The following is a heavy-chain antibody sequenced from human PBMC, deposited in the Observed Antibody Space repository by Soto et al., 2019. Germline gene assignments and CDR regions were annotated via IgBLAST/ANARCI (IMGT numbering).Heavy chain of an antibody. V-gene: IGHV4-38-2*02. CDR3: ARDPGNSSSSFDP. D-gene: IGHD6-6*01. J-gene: IGHJ5*02. CDR2: IYHSGST. Sequence: SETLSLTCTVSGYSISSGYYWGWIRQPPGKGLEWIGSIYHSGSTYYNPSLKSRVTISVDTSKNQFSLKLSSVTAADTAVYYCARDPGNSSSSFDPWGQGTLVTVSS. CDR1: GYSISSGYY.